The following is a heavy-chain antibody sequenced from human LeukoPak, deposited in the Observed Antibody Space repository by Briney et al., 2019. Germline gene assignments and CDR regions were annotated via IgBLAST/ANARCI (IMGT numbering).Heavy chain of an antibody. CDR2: ISGSGAST. D-gene: IGHD7-27*01. V-gene: IGHV3-23*01. J-gene: IGHJ4*02. CDR3: ATVQLGTHFDY. Sequence: GGSLRLSCLTSGFTLSTNAMSWVRQAPGKGLEWISGISGSGASTYYADSVKGRFTISRDDSRNTLYLQMNSLRGDDTAVYYCATVQLGTHFDYWGQGTLVTVSS. CDR1: GFTLSTNA.